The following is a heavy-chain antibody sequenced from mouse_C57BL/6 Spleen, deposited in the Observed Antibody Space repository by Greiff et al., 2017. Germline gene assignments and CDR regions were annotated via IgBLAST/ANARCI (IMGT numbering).Heavy chain of an antibody. CDR2: IWWDDDK. J-gene: IGHJ1*03. D-gene: IGHD1-1*01. Sequence: QVTLKVSGPGILQPSQTLSLTCSFSGFSLSTFGMGVGWIRQPSGQGLEWLAHIWWDDDKYYNPALKSRLTISKDTSKTQVVLKIANVDTADTATYYCARIGATVVATDWYFDVWGTGTTVTVSS. CDR1: GFSLSTFGMG. V-gene: IGHV8-8*01. CDR3: ARIGATVVATDWYFDV.